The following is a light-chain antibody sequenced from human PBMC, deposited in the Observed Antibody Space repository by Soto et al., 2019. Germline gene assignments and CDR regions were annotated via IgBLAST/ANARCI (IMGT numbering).Light chain of an antibody. J-gene: IGKJ1*01. CDR2: KAS. CDR1: QSLVHSDGIAY. V-gene: IGKV2-30*02. CDR3: MQGTHWPWT. Sequence: DVVMTQSPLSLPVTLGQPASISCRSNQSLVHSDGIAYFSWFQQRPGQSPRRLIYKASNRDPGVPDRFSGSGSGTDFTLKITRVEAEDVGVYYCMQGTHWPWTFGQGTKVDIK.